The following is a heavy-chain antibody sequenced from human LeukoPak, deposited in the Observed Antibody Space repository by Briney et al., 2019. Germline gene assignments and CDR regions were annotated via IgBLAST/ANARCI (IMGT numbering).Heavy chain of an antibody. CDR1: GFTSDDYA. V-gene: IGHV3-43*02. D-gene: IGHD1-26*01. Sequence: GGSLRPSCAASGFTSDDYAMHCVRQAPGKGLDWVSLINGDGGSTYADSVKGRFTVSRDNSKNSLYLQMNSLRTEDTALYFCVKVGQGFDLDYWGQGTLVAVSS. CDR3: VKVGQGFDLDY. CDR2: INGDGGST. J-gene: IGHJ4*02.